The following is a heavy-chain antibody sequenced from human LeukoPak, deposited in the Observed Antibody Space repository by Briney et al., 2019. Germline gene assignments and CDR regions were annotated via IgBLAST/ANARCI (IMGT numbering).Heavy chain of an antibody. CDR1: GFPFSGYG. V-gene: IGHV3-30*02. CDR2: IRYDGSNK. CDR3: ARGHTGTYYYYMDV. Sequence: PGGSLRLSCAAAGFPFSGYGMQRVRPAPGKELGGGAFIRYDGSNKYYADSVKGRFTISRDNSKNTLYLQMNSLRAEDTAVYYCARGHTGTYYYYMDVWGKGTTVTVSS. D-gene: IGHD4-17*01. J-gene: IGHJ6*03.